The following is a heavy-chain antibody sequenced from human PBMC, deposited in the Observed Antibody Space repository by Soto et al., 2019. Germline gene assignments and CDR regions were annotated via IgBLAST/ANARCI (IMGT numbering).Heavy chain of an antibody. Sequence: QVQLVQSGAEVKKPGSSVKVSCKASGGTFSSYTISWVRQSPGQGLEWMGRIIPILGIANYAQKFQGRVTITADKSTSTAYMELSSLRSEDTAVYYCARADGDYSPYGMDVWGQGTTVTVSS. D-gene: IGHD4-17*01. CDR1: GGTFSSYT. CDR2: IIPILGIA. V-gene: IGHV1-69*02. J-gene: IGHJ6*02. CDR3: ARADGDYSPYGMDV.